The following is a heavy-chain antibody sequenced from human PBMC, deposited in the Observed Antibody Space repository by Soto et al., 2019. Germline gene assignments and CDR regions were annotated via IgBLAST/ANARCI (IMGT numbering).Heavy chain of an antibody. CDR3: ARDLIGYYYYGMDV. Sequence: ASVKVSCKASGYTFTGYYMHWVRQAPGQGLEWMGWINPNSGGTNYAQKFQGWVTMTRDTSISTAYMELSRLRSDDTAVYYCARDLIGYYYYGMDVWGQGTTVTVS. J-gene: IGHJ6*02. CDR1: GYTFTGYY. V-gene: IGHV1-2*04. CDR2: INPNSGGT. D-gene: IGHD2-15*01.